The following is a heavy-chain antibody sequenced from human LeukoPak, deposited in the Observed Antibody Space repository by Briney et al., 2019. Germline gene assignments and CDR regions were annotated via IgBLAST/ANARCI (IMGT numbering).Heavy chain of an antibody. CDR2: ISSGGTYE. D-gene: IGHD3-10*01. V-gene: IGHV3-30*01. CDR3: ARDSTYYYDSGSSGPHYFDN. J-gene: IGHJ4*02. CDR1: GFTFSNYA. Sequence: GKCLRLSCAASGFTFSNYAMHWVRQAPGKGLEWVSLISSGGTYEYYADSVKGRFTISRDNSKNTLYLQLNSLRAEDTAAYYCARDSTYYYDSGSSGPHYFDNWGQGTLVTVSS.